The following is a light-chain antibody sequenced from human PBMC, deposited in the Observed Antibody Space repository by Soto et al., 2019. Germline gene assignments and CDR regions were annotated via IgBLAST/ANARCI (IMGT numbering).Light chain of an antibody. CDR3: QLWDISSDQV. V-gene: IGLV3-21*04. CDR1: NIGSRS. J-gene: IGLJ2*01. Sequence: SYELTQPPSVSVAPGKTARITCGGNNIGSRSVHWYQQKPGQAPVLVIYYDSDRPSGIPERFSGSNSGNTATLTISRVEAGDEADYYCQLWDISSDQVFGGGTKLTVL. CDR2: YDS.